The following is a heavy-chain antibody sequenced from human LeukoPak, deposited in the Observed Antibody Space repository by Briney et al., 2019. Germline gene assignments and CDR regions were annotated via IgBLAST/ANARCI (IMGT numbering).Heavy chain of an antibody. CDR1: GFTFSNYW. V-gene: IGHV3-74*01. CDR3: ARTAYTTSSLGF. CDR2: ISSDGSVT. J-gene: IGHJ4*02. Sequence: GGSLRLSCAASGFTFSNYWMHWVRQAPGKGLVWVSRISSDGSVTTYADSVKGRFTIPRDNAKNTLYLQMNSLRAEDTAVYHCARTAYTTSSLGFWGQGTLVTVSS. D-gene: IGHD6-6*01.